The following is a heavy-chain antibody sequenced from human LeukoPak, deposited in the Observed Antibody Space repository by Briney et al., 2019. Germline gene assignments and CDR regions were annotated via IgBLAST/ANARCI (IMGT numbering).Heavy chain of an antibody. J-gene: IGHJ4*02. Sequence: ASVKVSCKASGGTFSSYAISWVRQAPGQGLEWMGRIIPILGIANYAQKFQGRVTITADKSTSTAYMELSSLRSEDTAVYYCARGSPRTVTDYWGQGTLVTVSS. D-gene: IGHD4-17*01. CDR3: ARGSPRTVTDY. CDR1: GGTFSSYA. CDR2: IIPILGIA. V-gene: IGHV1-69*04.